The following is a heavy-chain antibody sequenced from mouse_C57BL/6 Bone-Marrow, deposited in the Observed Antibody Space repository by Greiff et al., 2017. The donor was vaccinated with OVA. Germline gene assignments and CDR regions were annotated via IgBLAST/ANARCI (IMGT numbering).Heavy chain of an antibody. CDR3: AKNYYDYDGGAWFAY. CDR1: GFSLTSYG. V-gene: IGHV2-5*01. J-gene: IGHJ3*01. Sequence: VQLQESGPGLVQPSQSLSITCTVSGFSLTSYGVHWVRQSPGKGLEWLGVIWRGGSTDYNAAFMSRLSITKDNSKSQVFFKMNSLQADDTAIYYCAKNYYDYDGGAWFAYWGQGTLVTVSA. CDR2: IWRGGST. D-gene: IGHD2-4*01.